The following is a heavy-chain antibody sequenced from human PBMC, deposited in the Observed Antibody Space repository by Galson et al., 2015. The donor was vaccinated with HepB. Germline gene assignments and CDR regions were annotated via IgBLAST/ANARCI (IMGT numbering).Heavy chain of an antibody. CDR2: IDTYSGNT. D-gene: IGHD2-21*02. CDR3: ATAGTRVTSRAFDD. J-gene: IGHJ4*02. V-gene: IGHV1-18*04. Sequence: SVKVSCKASGYTFTSYGITWVRQAPGEGLEWMGWIDTYSGNTNYAQKVQGRVTVTTDTSTSTVYMELRSLRSDDTAVYYCATAGTRVTSRAFDDWGQGTLVTVSS. CDR1: GYTFTSYG.